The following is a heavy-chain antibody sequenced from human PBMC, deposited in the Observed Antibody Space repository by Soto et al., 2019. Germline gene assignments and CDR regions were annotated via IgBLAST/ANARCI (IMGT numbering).Heavy chain of an antibody. D-gene: IGHD6-13*01. CDR3: ARTAGARARGAFDI. CDR2: RPNTENTK. Sequence: QVHLEESGGGVVQPGTSLRLSCVASGFTFSSYGMPWVRQAPGKGLEGVAVRPNTENTKYYADSVKGRFTISRDNAQNTLFLQMDSLMSEDTAMYSGARTAGARARGAFDIWGQGPMVTVS. J-gene: IGHJ3*02. V-gene: IGHV3-30-3*01. CDR1: GFTFSSYG.